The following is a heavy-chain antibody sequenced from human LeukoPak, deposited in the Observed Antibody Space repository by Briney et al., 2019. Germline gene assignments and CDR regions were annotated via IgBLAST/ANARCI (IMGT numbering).Heavy chain of an antibody. CDR3: ARDISGWAFDY. V-gene: IGHV1-2*02. CDR2: IKPNSGGT. CDR1: GYTFTSYY. Sequence: ASVKVSCKASGYTFTSYYMHWVRQAPGQGLEWMGWIKPNSGGTNYAQTFQGRVTMTRDTSISTAYMELSRLRSDDTAVYYCARDISGWAFDYWGQGTLVTVSS. D-gene: IGHD6-19*01. J-gene: IGHJ4*02.